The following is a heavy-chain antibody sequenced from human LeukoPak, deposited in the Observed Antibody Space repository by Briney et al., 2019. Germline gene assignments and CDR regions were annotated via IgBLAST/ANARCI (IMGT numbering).Heavy chain of an antibody. D-gene: IGHD4-23*01. V-gene: IGHV3-23*01. Sequence: GGSLRLSCAASGFTFSSFAMSWVRQAPGKGLEWVSAISGSGGSAYYADSVKRRFTISRDNSKNTLYLQMNSLRAEDTAVYYCAKLDVGSTTVGDYWGQGTLVTVSS. CDR2: ISGSGGSA. CDR3: AKLDVGSTTVGDY. J-gene: IGHJ4*02. CDR1: GFTFSSFA.